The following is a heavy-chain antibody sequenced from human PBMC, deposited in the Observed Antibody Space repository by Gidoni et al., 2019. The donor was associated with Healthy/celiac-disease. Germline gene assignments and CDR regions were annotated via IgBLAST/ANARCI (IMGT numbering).Heavy chain of an antibody. CDR2: IWYDGSNK. D-gene: IGHD2-15*01. CDR1: GFTFSSYG. V-gene: IGHV3-33*01. Sequence: QVQLVESGGGVVQPGRSLRLSCAASGFTFSSYGMHWVRQAPGKGLEWVAVIWYDGSNKYYADSVKGRFTISRDNSKNTLYLQMNSLRAEDTAVYYCARDLDCSGGSCYSDYYYGMDVWGQGTTVTVSS. J-gene: IGHJ6*02. CDR3: ARDLDCSGGSCYSDYYYGMDV.